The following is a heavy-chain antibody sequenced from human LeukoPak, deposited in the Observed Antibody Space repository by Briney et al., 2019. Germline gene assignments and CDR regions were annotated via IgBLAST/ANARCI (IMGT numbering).Heavy chain of an antibody. V-gene: IGHV1-18*01. Sequence: ASVKVSCKASGYTFTSDGISWVRQAPGQGLEWMGWINPYNGNTNYAQKLQGRVTMTTDTSTSTAYMELRSLRSDDTAVYYCARGAPLYYYYMDVWGKGTTVTVSS. J-gene: IGHJ6*03. CDR2: INPYNGNT. D-gene: IGHD1-26*01. CDR3: ARGAPLYYYYMDV. CDR1: GYTFTSDG.